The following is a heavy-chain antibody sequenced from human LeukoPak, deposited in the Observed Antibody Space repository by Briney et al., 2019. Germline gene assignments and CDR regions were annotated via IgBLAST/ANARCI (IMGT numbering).Heavy chain of an antibody. J-gene: IGHJ4*02. CDR3: TTDWGYDYVWGSYRFDY. Sequence: GGSLRLSCAASGFTFSNAWMSWVRQAPGKGLEWVGRIKSKTDGGTTDYAAPVKGRFTISRDDSKNTLYLQMNSLKTEDTAVYYCTTDWGYDYVWGSYRFDYWGQGTLVTVSS. CDR2: IKSKTDGGTT. D-gene: IGHD3-16*02. CDR1: GFTFSNAW. V-gene: IGHV3-15*01.